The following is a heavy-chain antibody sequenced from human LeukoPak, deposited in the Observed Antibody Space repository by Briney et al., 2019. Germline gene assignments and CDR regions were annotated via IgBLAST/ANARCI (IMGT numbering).Heavy chain of an antibody. CDR3: ARDPETYSGSYPDYYYYGMDV. V-gene: IGHV3-30*03. Sequence: GGSLRLSCAASGFTFSSYGMHWVRQAPGKGLEWVAVISYDGSNKYYADSVKGRFTISRDNSKNTLYLQMNSLRAEDTAVYYCARDPETYSGSYPDYYYYGMDVWGQGTTVTVSS. CDR1: GFTFSSYG. J-gene: IGHJ6*02. CDR2: ISYDGSNK. D-gene: IGHD1-26*01.